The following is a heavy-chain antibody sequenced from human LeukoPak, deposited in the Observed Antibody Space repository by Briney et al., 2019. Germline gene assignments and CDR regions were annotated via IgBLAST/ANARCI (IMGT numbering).Heavy chain of an antibody. D-gene: IGHD3-16*01. Sequence: GGTLRLSCAASGFTFSGFAMSWIRQAPGKGLEWVSSISRSGERTFYADSVRSRFTISRDNSKNTVSLQMESLRAEDTALYYCAKDYAVGSIDYWGQGTLVTVSS. V-gene: IGHV3-23*01. CDR2: ISRSGERT. J-gene: IGHJ4*02. CDR3: AKDYAVGSIDY. CDR1: GFTFSGFA.